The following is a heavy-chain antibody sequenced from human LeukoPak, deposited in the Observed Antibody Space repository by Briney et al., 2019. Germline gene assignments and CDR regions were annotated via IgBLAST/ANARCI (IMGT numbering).Heavy chain of an antibody. CDR3: ARESYYYDSSGSYGMDV. CDR2: ISAYNGNT. J-gene: IGHJ6*02. Sequence: GASVKVSCKASGHTFTSYGISWVRQAPGQGLEWMGWISAYNGNTNYAQKLQGRVTMTTDTSTSTAYMELRSLRSDDTAVYYCARESYYYDSSGSYGMDVWGQGTTVTVS. V-gene: IGHV1-18*01. CDR1: GHTFTSYG. D-gene: IGHD3-22*01.